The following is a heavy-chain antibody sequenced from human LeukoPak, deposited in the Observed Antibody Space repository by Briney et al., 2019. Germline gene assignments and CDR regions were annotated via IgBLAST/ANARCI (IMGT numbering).Heavy chain of an antibody. CDR1: GYTFTSYG. J-gene: IGHJ4*02. D-gene: IGHD3-22*01. V-gene: IGHV1-18*01. CDR2: ISAYNGNT. Sequence: ASVKVSCKASGYTFTSYGISWVRQAPGQGLEWMGWISAYNGNTNYAQKLQGRVTMTTDTSTSTAYMELRSLRSDDTAVYYCARGGYGYYYDSSGYYPFDYWGQGTLVTVSS. CDR3: ARGGYGYYYDSSGYYPFDY.